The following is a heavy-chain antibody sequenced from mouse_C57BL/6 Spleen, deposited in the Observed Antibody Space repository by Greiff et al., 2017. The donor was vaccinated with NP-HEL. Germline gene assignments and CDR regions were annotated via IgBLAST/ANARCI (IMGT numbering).Heavy chain of an antibody. V-gene: IGHV1-20*01. CDR3: ARKAYYGNLDY. D-gene: IGHD2-10*01. CDR2: INPYNGDT. CDR1: GYSFTGYF. Sequence: VQLQQSGPELVKPGDSVKISCKASGYSFTGYFMNWVMQSHGKSLEWIGRINPYNGDTFYNQKFKGKATLTVDKSSSTAHMELRSLTSEDSAVYYCARKAYYGNLDYWGQGTTLTVSS. J-gene: IGHJ2*01.